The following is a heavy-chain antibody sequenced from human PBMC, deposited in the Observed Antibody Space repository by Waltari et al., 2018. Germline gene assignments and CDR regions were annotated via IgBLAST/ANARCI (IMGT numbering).Heavy chain of an antibody. CDR2: IIPIFGTA. D-gene: IGHD3-10*01. V-gene: IGHV1-69*14. Sequence: QVQLVQSGAEVKKPGSSVKVSCKASGGTFSSYAISWVRQAPGPGLEWMGGIIPIFGTANYAQKFQGRVTITADKSTSTAYMELSSLRSEDTAVYYCARTTYYYGSGSYLEVYYYYMDVWGKGTTVTVSS. CDR3: ARTTYYYGSGSYLEVYYYYMDV. J-gene: IGHJ6*03. CDR1: GGTFSSYA.